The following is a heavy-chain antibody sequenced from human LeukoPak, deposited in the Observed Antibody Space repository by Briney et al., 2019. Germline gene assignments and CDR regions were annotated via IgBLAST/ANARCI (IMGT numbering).Heavy chain of an antibody. Sequence: SETLSLTCTVSGGFISSYYWSWIRQPPGKGLEWIGYIYYSGSTNYNPSLKSRVTISVDTSKNQFSLKLSSVTAADTAVYYCARLRLPYGDRELDYWGQGTLVTVSS. CDR1: GGFISSYY. D-gene: IGHD4-17*01. V-gene: IGHV4-59*08. CDR3: ARLRLPYGDRELDY. J-gene: IGHJ4*02. CDR2: IYYSGST.